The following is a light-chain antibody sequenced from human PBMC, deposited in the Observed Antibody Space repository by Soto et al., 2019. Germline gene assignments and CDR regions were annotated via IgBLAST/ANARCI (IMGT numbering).Light chain of an antibody. CDR2: DAF. J-gene: IGKJ1*01. Sequence: IQLTQSPSSLSASIGDRVTISCRAGQSLSGWLAWYQQTPGKAPKLLISDAFRLESGVPSRFRGSGSGTEFSLTISSLQPGDSATFYCQQYASYPWTFGRGTKVDIK. CDR3: QQYASYPWT. CDR1: QSLSGW. V-gene: IGKV1-5*01.